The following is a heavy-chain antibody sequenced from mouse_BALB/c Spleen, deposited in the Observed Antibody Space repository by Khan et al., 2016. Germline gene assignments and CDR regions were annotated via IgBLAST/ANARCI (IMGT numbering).Heavy chain of an antibody. V-gene: IGHV10-1*02. CDR2: IRTKSNNLST. D-gene: IGHD6-2*01. J-gene: IGHJ1*01. CDR3: VRRSLRWYGDD. Sequence: EVQLVESGGGLVQPKGSLKLSCVASGFTFNTYAMDWVRQAPGKGLEWVACIRTKSNNLSTYYADSVKDRFTISRDDSQSMLYLQMNNLKTEDKAMDSCVRRSLRWYGDDWGAGTTVTVSS. CDR1: GFTFNTYA.